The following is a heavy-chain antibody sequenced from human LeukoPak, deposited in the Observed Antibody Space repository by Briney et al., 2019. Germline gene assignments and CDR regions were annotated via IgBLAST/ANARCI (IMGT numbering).Heavy chain of an antibody. J-gene: IGHJ6*02. CDR3: ARDRGQWLGYYYGMDV. Sequence: PGGSLRLSCAASGFTFSSYAMHWVRQAPGKGLEWVAVISYDGSNKYYADSVKGRFTISRDNSKNTLYLQMNSLRAGDTAVYYCARDRGQWLGYYYGMDVWGQGTTVTVSS. CDR2: ISYDGSNK. CDR1: GFTFSSYA. V-gene: IGHV3-30-3*01. D-gene: IGHD6-19*01.